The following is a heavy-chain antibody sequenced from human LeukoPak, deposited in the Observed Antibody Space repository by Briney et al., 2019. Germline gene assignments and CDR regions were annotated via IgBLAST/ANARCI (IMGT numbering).Heavy chain of an antibody. V-gene: IGHV1-69*06. CDR2: IIPIFGTA. Sequence: GASVKVSCKASGYTFTGYYMHWVRQAPGQGLEWMGGIIPIFGTANYAQKFQGRVTITADKSTSTAYMELSSLRSEDTAVYYCANLTYYYDSSGYHYDAFDIWGQGTMVTVSS. CDR1: GYTFTGYY. CDR3: ANLTYYYDSSGYHYDAFDI. D-gene: IGHD3-22*01. J-gene: IGHJ3*02.